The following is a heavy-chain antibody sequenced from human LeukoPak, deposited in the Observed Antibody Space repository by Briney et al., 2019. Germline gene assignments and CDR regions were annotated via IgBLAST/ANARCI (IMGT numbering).Heavy chain of an antibody. V-gene: IGHV3-23*01. D-gene: IGHD4-17*01. CDR1: GFTFSSYG. CDR2: ISSSGGST. CDR3: ANLYGDGAFDI. J-gene: IGHJ3*02. Sequence: PGGSLRLSCAASGFTFSSYGMHWVRQAPGKGLEWVSAISSSGGSTYYADSVKGRFTISRDNSKNTLYLQMNSLRAEDTAVYYCANLYGDGAFDIWGQGTMVTVSS.